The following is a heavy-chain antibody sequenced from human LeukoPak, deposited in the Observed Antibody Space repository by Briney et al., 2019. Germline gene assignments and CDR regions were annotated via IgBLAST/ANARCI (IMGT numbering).Heavy chain of an antibody. CDR2: IHPGDSDP. V-gene: IGHV5-51*01. CDR1: GXSFTSYW. Sequence: GESLKISFKGSGXSFTSYWIGWVRQMPGKDLEWMAIIHPGDSDPRYSPSFQGQVTISVDNSITTAYLQWSSLKASDTAMYYCARPVVLHEAFYFDSWGQGSLVTVSS. J-gene: IGHJ4*02. D-gene: IGHD6-6*01. CDR3: ARPVVLHEAFYFDS.